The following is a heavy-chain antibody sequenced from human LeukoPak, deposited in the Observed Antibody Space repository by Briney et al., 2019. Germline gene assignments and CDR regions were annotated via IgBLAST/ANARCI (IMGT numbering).Heavy chain of an antibody. CDR1: GYSISNGYY. D-gene: IGHD6-19*01. CDR2: IYRSGST. Sequence: SETLSLTCTVSGYSISNGYYWDWIRQPPGRGLEWIGNIYRSGSTSYNPSLKSRVTISVDTSKDQFSLKVNSVTAADTAVYYCARRHSSGRFYYWGQGTLVTVSS. CDR3: ARRHSSGRFYY. V-gene: IGHV4-38-2*02. J-gene: IGHJ4*02.